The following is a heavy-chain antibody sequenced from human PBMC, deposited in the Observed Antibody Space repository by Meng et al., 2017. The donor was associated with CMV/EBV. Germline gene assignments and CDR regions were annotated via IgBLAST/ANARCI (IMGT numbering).Heavy chain of an antibody. V-gene: IGHV3-53*01. Sequence: GESLKISCAASGFTVSSNYMSWVRQAPGKGLEWVSVIYSGGSTYHADSVKGRFTISRDNSKNTLYLQMNSLRAEDTAVYYCARGYCSSTSCTNYYYYYYGMDVWGQGTTVTVSS. CDR1: GFTVSSNY. D-gene: IGHD2-2*01. J-gene: IGHJ6*02. CDR2: IYSGGST. CDR3: ARGYCSSTSCTNYYYYYYGMDV.